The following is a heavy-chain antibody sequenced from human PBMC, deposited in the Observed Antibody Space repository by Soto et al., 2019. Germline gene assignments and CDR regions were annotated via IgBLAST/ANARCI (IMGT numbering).Heavy chain of an antibody. Sequence: GGSLRLSCAASGFIVSSNYMSWVRQAPGKGREWVSVIYSGGSTFYADSVKGRFIISRDDSKNTLFLQMNSLRAEDTAVYYCATAKLLLPWLFDYWGQGTLVTVSS. CDR3: ATAKLLLPWLFDY. J-gene: IGHJ4*02. CDR1: GFIVSSNY. CDR2: IYSGGST. V-gene: IGHV3-66*01. D-gene: IGHD2-15*01.